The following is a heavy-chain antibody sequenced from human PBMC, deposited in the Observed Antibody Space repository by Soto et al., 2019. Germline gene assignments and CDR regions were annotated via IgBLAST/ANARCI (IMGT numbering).Heavy chain of an antibody. D-gene: IGHD6-19*01. J-gene: IGHJ5*02. V-gene: IGHV4-4*02. CDR2: IFQSGST. CDR1: GGTIRSPDW. CDR3: ARGRGRYSSGWSWFDP. Sequence: NPSETLSLTCGVSGGTIRSPDWWTWVRQPPGKGLEWIGEIFQSGSTNYTPSLESRVTISVDKSKNQFSLTLTSVTAADTAVYFCARGRGRYSSGWSWFDPWGQGILVTDSS.